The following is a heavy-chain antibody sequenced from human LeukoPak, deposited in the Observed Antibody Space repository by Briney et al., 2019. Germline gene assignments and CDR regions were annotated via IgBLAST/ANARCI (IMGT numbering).Heavy chain of an antibody. CDR1: GFTFSSYG. Sequence: GGSLRLSCAASGFTFSSYGMHWVRQAPGKGLEWVALISYDGSNKYYADSVKGRFTISRDNSKNTLYLQMNSLRAEDTAVYYCAKGITIFGVVITQKYYFDYWGQGTLVTVSS. D-gene: IGHD3-3*01. CDR3: AKGITIFGVVITQKYYFDY. J-gene: IGHJ4*02. V-gene: IGHV3-30*18. CDR2: ISYDGSNK.